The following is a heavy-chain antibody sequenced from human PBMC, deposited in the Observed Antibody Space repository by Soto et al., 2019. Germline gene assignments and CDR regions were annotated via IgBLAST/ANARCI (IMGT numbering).Heavy chain of an antibody. CDR2: ISAYNGNT. D-gene: IGHD2-2*01. CDR3: ARRYCSSITCSPPRAIYYGMDV. CDR1: GYTFINYG. J-gene: IGHJ6*02. Sequence: EASVKVSCKASGYTFINYGISWVRQAPGQGLEWMGWISAYNGNTNYAQNLQGRVTMTTDTSTSTAYMELRSLRSDDTAVYYCARRYCSSITCSPPRAIYYGMDVWGLGTTVTVSS. V-gene: IGHV1-18*01.